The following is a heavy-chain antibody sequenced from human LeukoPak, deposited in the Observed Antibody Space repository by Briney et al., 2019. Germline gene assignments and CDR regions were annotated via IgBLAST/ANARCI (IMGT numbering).Heavy chain of an antibody. Sequence: GGSLRLSCAASGFTLSSYSMNWVRQAPGKGLEWVSSISSSSSYIYYADSVKGRFTISRDNAKDSLYLQMNSLRAEDTAVYYCARAPPYCYDSSGYYGVDYWGQGTLVTVSS. D-gene: IGHD3-22*01. V-gene: IGHV3-21*01. CDR2: ISSSSSYI. CDR1: GFTLSSYS. CDR3: ARAPPYCYDSSGYYGVDY. J-gene: IGHJ4*02.